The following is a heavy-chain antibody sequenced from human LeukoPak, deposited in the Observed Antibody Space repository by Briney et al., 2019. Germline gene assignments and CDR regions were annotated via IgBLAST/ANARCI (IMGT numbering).Heavy chain of an antibody. J-gene: IGHJ5*02. CDR3: ARYGGGSASWSLWWFDP. CDR2: IYYSGST. V-gene: IGHV4-59*01. CDR1: GGSISSYY. Sequence: SETLSLTCTVSGGSISSYYWSWIRQPPGKGLEWIGYIYYSGSTNCNPSLKSRVTISVDTSKNQFSLKLSSVTAADTAVYYCARYGGGSASWSLWWFDPWGQGTLVTVSS. D-gene: IGHD6-13*01.